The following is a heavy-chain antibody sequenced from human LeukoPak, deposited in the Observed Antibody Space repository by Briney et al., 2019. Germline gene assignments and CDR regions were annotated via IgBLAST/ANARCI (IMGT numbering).Heavy chain of an antibody. D-gene: IGHD5-18*01. Sequence: GRSLILSCAASGFTFSSYAMHWVRQAPGKGLEWVAVISYDGSNKYYANSVKGRFTISRDNSKNTLYLQMNSLRAEDTAVYYCAREGIQLWNYWGQGTLVTVSS. J-gene: IGHJ4*02. V-gene: IGHV3-30-3*01. CDR3: AREGIQLWNY. CDR2: ISYDGSNK. CDR1: GFTFSSYA.